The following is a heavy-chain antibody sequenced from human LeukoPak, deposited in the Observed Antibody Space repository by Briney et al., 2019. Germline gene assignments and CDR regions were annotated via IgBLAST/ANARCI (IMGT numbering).Heavy chain of an antibody. Sequence: SETLSLTCTVSGGSISSYYWSWIRQPPGKGLKWIGYIYYSGSTSYSPSLRSRVTISVDTSKNQFSLKLSSVTAADTAVYYCARDRSGYCSGGSCYSGGWFDPWGQGTLVTVSS. V-gene: IGHV4-59*12. J-gene: IGHJ5*02. CDR2: IYYSGST. D-gene: IGHD2-15*01. CDR3: ARDRSGYCSGGSCYSGGWFDP. CDR1: GGSISSYY.